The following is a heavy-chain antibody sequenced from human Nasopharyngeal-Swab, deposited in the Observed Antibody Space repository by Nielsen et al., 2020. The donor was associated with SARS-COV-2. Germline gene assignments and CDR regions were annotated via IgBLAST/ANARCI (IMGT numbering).Heavy chain of an antibody. V-gene: IGHV3-7*01. CDR3: AKDRVGAQYYFDY. CDR2: IKEDGSEK. Sequence: GESLKISCVASGFSFSTYWMSWVRQAPGKGLEWVANIKEDGSEKYSVDSVKGRFTISRDNAKNSLYLQMNSLRAEDTGVYHCAKDRVGAQYYFDYWGQGTLVTVSS. CDR1: GFSFSTYW. D-gene: IGHD1-26*01. J-gene: IGHJ4*02.